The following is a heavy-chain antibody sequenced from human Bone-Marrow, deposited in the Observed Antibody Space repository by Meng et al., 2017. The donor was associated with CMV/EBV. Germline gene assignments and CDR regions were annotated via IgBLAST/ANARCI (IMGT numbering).Heavy chain of an antibody. CDR2: INPNSGGT. V-gene: IGHV1-2*02. J-gene: IGHJ4*02. Sequence: ASVKVSCKASGYTFTGYYMHWVRQAPGQGLEWMGWINPNSGGTNYAQKFQGRVTMTRDTSISTAYMELSRLRSDDTAVYYCARRLVREYYFDYWGQGTLVTASS. CDR3: ARRLVREYYFDY. CDR1: GYTFTGYY. D-gene: IGHD6-19*01.